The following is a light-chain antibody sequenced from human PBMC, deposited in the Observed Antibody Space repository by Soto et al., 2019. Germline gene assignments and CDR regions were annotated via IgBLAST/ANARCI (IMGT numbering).Light chain of an antibody. V-gene: IGKV1-33*01. Sequence: DIQMTQSPSSLSASVGDRVTITCQASQDISNYLNWYQQKPEKAPKLLIYDASNLETGVPSRFSGSRSGTDFTFTISNLQPEDIATYYCQQYDNLPSITFGQGTRLEIK. CDR3: QQYDNLPSIT. CDR1: QDISNY. CDR2: DAS. J-gene: IGKJ5*01.